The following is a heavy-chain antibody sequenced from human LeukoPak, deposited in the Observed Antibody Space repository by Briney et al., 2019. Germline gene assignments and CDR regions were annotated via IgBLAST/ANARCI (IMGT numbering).Heavy chain of an antibody. CDR1: GGSFSGYY. CDR3: ARGKSVVTDYGGNSHSSPLFDY. CDR2: INHSGST. V-gene: IGHV4-34*01. D-gene: IGHD4-23*01. J-gene: IGHJ4*02. Sequence: SETLSLTCAVYGGSFSGYYWSWIRQPPGKGLEWIGEINHSGSTNYNPSLKSRVTISVDTSKNQFSLKLSSVTAADTAVYYCARGKSVVTDYGGNSHSSPLFDYWGQGTLVTVSS.